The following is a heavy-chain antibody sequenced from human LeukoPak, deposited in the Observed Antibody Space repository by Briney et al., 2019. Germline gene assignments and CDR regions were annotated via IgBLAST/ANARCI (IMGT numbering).Heavy chain of an antibody. CDR2: ISSASNTI. CDR3: ARDGWFGDYNWFDP. J-gene: IGHJ5*02. Sequence: GESLRLSCAASGFTFSSYSMNWVRQAPGKGLEWVSYISSASNTIYYADSVKGRFTISRDNAKNSLYLQMNSLRAEDTAMYYCARDGWFGDYNWFDPWGQGTPVTVSS. V-gene: IGHV3-48*01. D-gene: IGHD3-10*01. CDR1: GFTFSSYS.